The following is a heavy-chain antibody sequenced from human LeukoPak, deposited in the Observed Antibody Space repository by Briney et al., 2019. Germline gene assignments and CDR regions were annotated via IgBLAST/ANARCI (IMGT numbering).Heavy chain of an antibody. D-gene: IGHD6-13*01. Sequence: GGSLRLSCAASGFTFSDYYMSWIRQAPGKGLEWVSYISSSGSTIYYAGSVKGRFTISRENAKNSLYLQMNSLRAGDTAVYYCARGIAAAGWFDPWGQGTLVTVSS. J-gene: IGHJ5*02. V-gene: IGHV3-11*04. CDR3: ARGIAAAGWFDP. CDR2: ISSSGSTI. CDR1: GFTFSDYY.